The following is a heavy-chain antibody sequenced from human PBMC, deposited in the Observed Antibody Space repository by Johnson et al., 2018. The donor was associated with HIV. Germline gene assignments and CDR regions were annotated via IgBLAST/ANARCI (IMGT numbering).Heavy chain of an antibody. Sequence: VQLVESGGGLVQPGGSLRLSCAASGFTVSSNYISWVRQAPGKGLEWVSVIFSGGTTYYADSVNGRFTISRDNSKNTLYLQLNSLRAEDTALYYCARACRDGYTCDAFDIWGQGTMVTVSS. D-gene: IGHD5-24*01. V-gene: IGHV3-66*01. CDR2: IFSGGTT. CDR3: ARACRDGYTCDAFDI. CDR1: GFTVSSNY. J-gene: IGHJ3*02.